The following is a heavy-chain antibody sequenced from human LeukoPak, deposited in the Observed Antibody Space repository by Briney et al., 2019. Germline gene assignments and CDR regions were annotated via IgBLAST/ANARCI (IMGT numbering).Heavy chain of an antibody. Sequence: GALRLSCAASGFTLSNYWMSWVRQAPGKGLEWVAKIKQDGSEEYYVDSVKGRFTISRDNAKNSLFLQMNSLRVEDTAIYYCARGGSYPGCWGQGTLVTVSS. CDR2: IKQDGSEE. V-gene: IGHV3-7*03. CDR3: ARGGSYPGC. D-gene: IGHD1-26*01. J-gene: IGHJ4*02. CDR1: GFTLSNYW.